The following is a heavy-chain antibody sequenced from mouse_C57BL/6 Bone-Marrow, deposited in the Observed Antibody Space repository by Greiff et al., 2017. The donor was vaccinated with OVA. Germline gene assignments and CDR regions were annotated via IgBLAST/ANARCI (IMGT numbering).Heavy chain of an antibody. CDR1: GYTFTSYW. J-gene: IGHJ2*01. CDR3: ARYYHGSSYYFDY. CDR2: IYPGSGST. D-gene: IGHD1-1*01. Sequence: QVQLQQPGAELVKPGASVKMSCKASGYTFTSYWITWVKQRPGQGLEWIGDIYPGSGSTNYNEKFKSKATLTVDTSSSTDYMQLSSLTSEDSAVYYGARYYHGSSYYFDYWGQGTTLTVSA. V-gene: IGHV1-55*01.